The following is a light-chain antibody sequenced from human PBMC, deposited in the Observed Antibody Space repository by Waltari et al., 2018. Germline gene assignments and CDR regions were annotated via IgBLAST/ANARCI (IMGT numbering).Light chain of an antibody. V-gene: IGLV1-40*01. CDR3: HSYDSSLSAVV. CDR2: GNN. CDR1: SSNIGAGYA. Sequence: QSVLTQPPSVSGAPGQRVTISCTGTSSNIGAGYAVHWYQQLPGPAPKLLIYGNNNRPSGVPDRFSGSKSGTSASLAITGLQAEDEADYFCHSYDSSLSAVVFAGGTKVTVL. J-gene: IGLJ2*01.